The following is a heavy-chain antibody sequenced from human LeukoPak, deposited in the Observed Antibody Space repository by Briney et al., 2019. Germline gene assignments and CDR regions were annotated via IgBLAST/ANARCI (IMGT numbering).Heavy chain of an antibody. CDR2: ISSSSSYI. V-gene: IGHV3-21*01. J-gene: IGHJ4*02. CDR3: AREGIVATIVFDY. Sequence: GGSLRLSCTASDFNFNSYTIDWVRQAPGKGLEWVSSISSSSSYIYCADSVKGRFTISRDNAKNSLYLQMNSLRAKDTAVYYCAREGIVATIVFDYWGQGTLVTVSS. D-gene: IGHD5-12*01. CDR1: DFNFNSYT.